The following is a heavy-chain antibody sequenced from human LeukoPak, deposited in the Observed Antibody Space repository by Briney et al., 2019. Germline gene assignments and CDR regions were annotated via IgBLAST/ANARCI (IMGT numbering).Heavy chain of an antibody. D-gene: IGHD4-17*01. J-gene: IGHJ6*02. V-gene: IGHV3-30*18. CDR2: ISYDGSNK. Sequence: PGGSLRLSCAASGFTFSSYGMHWVRQAPGKGLEWVAVISYDGSNKYYADSVKGRFTISRDNSKNTLCLQMNSLRAEDTAVYYCAKDQGHGDSGSVYYYYGMDVWGQGTTVTVSS. CDR1: GFTFSSYG. CDR3: AKDQGHGDSGSVYYYYGMDV.